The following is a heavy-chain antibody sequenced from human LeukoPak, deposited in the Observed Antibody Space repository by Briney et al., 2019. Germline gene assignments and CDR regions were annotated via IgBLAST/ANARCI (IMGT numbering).Heavy chain of an antibody. CDR1: GYTFTSYG. CDR2: MNPNSGNT. Sequence: ASVKVSCKASGYTFTSYGINWVRQATGQGLEWMGWMNPNSGNTGYAQKFQGRVTMTRNTSISTAYMELSSLRSEDTAVYYCAREALYCSGGSCYTFDYWGQGTLVTVSS. CDR3: AREALYCSGGSCYTFDY. J-gene: IGHJ4*02. V-gene: IGHV1-8*01. D-gene: IGHD2-15*01.